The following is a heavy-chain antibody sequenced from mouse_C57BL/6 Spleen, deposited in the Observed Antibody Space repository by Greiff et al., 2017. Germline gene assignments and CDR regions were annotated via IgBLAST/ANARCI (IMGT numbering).Heavy chain of an antibody. CDR2: ISYSGST. D-gene: IGHD2-3*01. V-gene: IGHV3-1*01. CDR3: ARGPYDGYYRGAMDY. CDR1: GYSITSGYD. J-gene: IGHJ4*01. Sequence: EVHLVESGPGMVKPSQSLSLTCTVTGYSITSGYDWHWIRHFPGNKLEWMGYISYSGSTNYNPSLKSRISITHDTSKNHFFLKLNSVTTEDTATYYCARGPYDGYYRGAMDYWGQGTSVTVSS.